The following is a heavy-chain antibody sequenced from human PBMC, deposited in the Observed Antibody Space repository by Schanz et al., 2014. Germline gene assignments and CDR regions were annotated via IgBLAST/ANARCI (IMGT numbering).Heavy chain of an antibody. J-gene: IGHJ4*02. V-gene: IGHV3-13*04. CDR1: GFTFSRYD. Sequence: EVQLVESGGGVARPGGSLRLSCAASGFTFSRYDMHWVRQVTDKGREWVAGIGTAGDAYYPDSVKGRFTISRENAQNSLLLQLNTLRAGVTADYYCARVVGSGWHYFDLWGQGTLVTVSS. CDR3: ARVVGSGWHYFDL. CDR2: IGTAGDA. D-gene: IGHD6-19*01.